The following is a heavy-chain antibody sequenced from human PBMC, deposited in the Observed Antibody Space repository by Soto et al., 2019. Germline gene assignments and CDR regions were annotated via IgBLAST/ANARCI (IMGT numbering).Heavy chain of an antibody. J-gene: IGHJ4*02. D-gene: IGHD5-12*01. Sequence: PGGSLRLSCAASGFTFSSYAMSWVRQAPGRGLEWVSAISGIGHGTYYADSVKGRLTISRDNSKNTLYLQMNSLRAEDTAVYYCAKRIMATIGHFDSWGQGTLVTVSS. CDR2: ISGIGHGT. CDR3: AKRIMATIGHFDS. V-gene: IGHV3-23*01. CDR1: GFTFSSYA.